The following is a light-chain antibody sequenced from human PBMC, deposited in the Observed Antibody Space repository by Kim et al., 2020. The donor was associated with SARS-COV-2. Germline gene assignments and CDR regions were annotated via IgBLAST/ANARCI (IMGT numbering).Light chain of an antibody. V-gene: IGLV2-14*04. CDR2: DVS. Sequence: PGQSITISGTGTSSDVGGYNYVSWYQQHPGKAPKLMIYDVSKRPSGVSNRFSGSKSGNTASLTISGLQAEDEADYYCSSYTSSSTVFGGGTQLTVL. CDR1: SSDVGGYNY. J-gene: IGLJ3*02. CDR3: SSYTSSSTV.